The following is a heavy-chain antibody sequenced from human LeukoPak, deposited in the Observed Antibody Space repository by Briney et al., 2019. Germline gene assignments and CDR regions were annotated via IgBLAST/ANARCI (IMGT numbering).Heavy chain of an antibody. J-gene: IGHJ4*02. CDR1: GYTFGNYF. V-gene: IGHV1-46*01. Sequence: ASVKVSCKASGYTFGNYFMHWVRQAPGQGLEWMGIINPSDGSRSYAQEFQGRVTMTADTSTNTAYMELRSLRFDDTAVYYCAREFGHCYGDNCFYFFDTWGQGFRVTVSS. CDR2: INPSDGSR. CDR3: AREFGHCYGDNCFYFFDT. D-gene: IGHD4-23*01.